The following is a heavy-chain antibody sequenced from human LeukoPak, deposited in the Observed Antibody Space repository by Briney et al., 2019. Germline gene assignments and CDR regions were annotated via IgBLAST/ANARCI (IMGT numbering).Heavy chain of an antibody. D-gene: IGHD6-13*01. J-gene: IGHJ4*02. CDR2: INHSGST. CDR3: ARGTRKRYSSSRSLGPPGFDY. CDR1: GGSFSGYY. Sequence: SETLSLTCAVYGGSFSGYYWSWIRQPPGKGLEWIGEINHSGSTNYNPSLKSRVTISVDTSKNQFSLKLSSVTAADTAVYYCARGTRKRYSSSRSLGPPGFDYWGQGTLVTVSS. V-gene: IGHV4-34*01.